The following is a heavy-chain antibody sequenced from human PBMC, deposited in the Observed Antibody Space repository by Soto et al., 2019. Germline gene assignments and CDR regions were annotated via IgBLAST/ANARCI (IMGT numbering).Heavy chain of an antibody. D-gene: IGHD6-19*01. CDR3: ARDWLGHHFDY. CDR2: IHVAMIY. CDR1: GFTFSAFG. J-gene: IGHJ4*02. V-gene: IGHV3-30*19. Sequence: QVHLVESGGDVVQPGKSLRLSCAASGFTFSAFGMHWVRQAPGKGLEWVAGIHVAMIYNYADSVKGRFTISRDNTKNTVHLQMDSLSAEDTAVYFFARDWLGHHFDYWGQGTLVTVSA.